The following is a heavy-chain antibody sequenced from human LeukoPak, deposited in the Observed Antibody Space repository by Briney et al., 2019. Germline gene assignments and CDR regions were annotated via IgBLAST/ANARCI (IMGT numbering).Heavy chain of an antibody. CDR3: ARDLVTVTKGFDI. J-gene: IGHJ3*02. CDR1: ADSFSSHY. D-gene: IGHD4-17*01. V-gene: IGHV4-59*11. CDR2: ISYIGST. Sequence: SETLSLTCAVSADSFSSHYWTWIRQPPGKGLEWIGYISYIGSTNYNPSLKSRVTISIDTSKNHFSLKLSSVTAADTAVYYCARDLVTVTKGFDIWGQGTMVSVSS.